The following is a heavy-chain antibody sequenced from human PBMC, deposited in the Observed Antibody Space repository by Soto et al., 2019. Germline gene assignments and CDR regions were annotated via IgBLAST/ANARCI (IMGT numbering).Heavy chain of an antibody. V-gene: IGHV3-9*01. CDR2: ISWNSRSI. Sequence: EVQLVESGGGLVQPGRSLRLSCAASGFTFDDFAMHWVRQAPGKGLEWVSGISWNSRSIGYVDSVKGRFTISRDNAKNSLYLQMNSLRPEDTALYYCAKVGVVRGVRRDWFDPWGQGTLVTVSS. D-gene: IGHD3-10*01. CDR1: GFTFDDFA. J-gene: IGHJ5*02. CDR3: AKVGVVRGVRRDWFDP.